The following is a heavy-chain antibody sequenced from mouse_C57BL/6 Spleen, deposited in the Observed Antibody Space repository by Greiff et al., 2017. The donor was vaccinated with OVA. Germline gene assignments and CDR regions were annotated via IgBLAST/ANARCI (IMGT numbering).Heavy chain of an antibody. D-gene: IGHD2-4*01. CDR1: GYTFTSYW. CDR3: ARSPLYDYGWCFDV. CDR2: IQPNSGST. V-gene: IGHV1-64*01. Sequence: QVQLQQPGAELVKPGASVKLSCKVSGYTFTSYWMHWVKQRPGQGLEWIGMIQPNSGSTNYNEKFKSKATLTVDKSSSTAYMQLSSLTSEDAAVYYCARSPLYDYGWCFDVWGTGTTVTVSS. J-gene: IGHJ1*03.